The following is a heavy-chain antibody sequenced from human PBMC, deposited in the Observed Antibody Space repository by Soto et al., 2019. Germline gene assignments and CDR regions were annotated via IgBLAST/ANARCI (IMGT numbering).Heavy chain of an antibody. CDR3: ARDLGAVAALDS. V-gene: IGHV3-30*04. D-gene: IGHD6-19*01. Sequence: VHLAESGGGVVQPGTSLRLSCAASGFIFREYAMHWVRQAPGKGLDWVAVISYDGSHEDYADSVKGRFTISRDNSKDTLYLQANSLRNEDTATYYCARDLGAVAALDSWGQGTLVTVSS. CDR2: ISYDGSHE. CDR1: GFIFREYA. J-gene: IGHJ4*02.